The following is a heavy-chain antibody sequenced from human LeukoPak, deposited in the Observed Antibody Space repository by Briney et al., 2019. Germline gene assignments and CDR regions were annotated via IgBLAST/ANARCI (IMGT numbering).Heavy chain of an antibody. J-gene: IGHJ4*02. Sequence: ASVKVSCKASGYTFTSYGISWVRQAPGQGLEWMGWISAYNGNANYAQKLQGRVTMTTDTSTSTAYMELRSLRSDDTAVYYCARDRYYDILTGYYSLYYFDYWGQGTLVTVSS. CDR2: ISAYNGNA. V-gene: IGHV1-18*01. D-gene: IGHD3-9*01. CDR1: GYTFTSYG. CDR3: ARDRYYDILTGYYSLYYFDY.